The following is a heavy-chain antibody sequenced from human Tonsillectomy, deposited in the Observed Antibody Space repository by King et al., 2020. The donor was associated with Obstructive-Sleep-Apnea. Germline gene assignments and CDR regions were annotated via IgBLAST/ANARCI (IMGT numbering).Heavy chain of an antibody. V-gene: IGHV3-49*03. J-gene: IGHJ4*02. CDR3: TREKDPYDFWSGPSDK. CDR1: GFTFGDYA. D-gene: IGHD3-3*01. Sequence: QLVQSGGGLVQPGRSLRLSCTASGFTFGDYALSWFRQAPGKGLEWVGFSRSKGFGGTTEYAASVKGRFTISRDDSKGIAFLQMNSLKIEDTGVYYCTREKDPYDFWSGPSDKWGRGTLVTVSS. CDR2: SRSKGFGGTT.